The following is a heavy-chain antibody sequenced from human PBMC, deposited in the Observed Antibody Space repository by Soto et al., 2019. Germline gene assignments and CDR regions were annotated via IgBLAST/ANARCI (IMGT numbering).Heavy chain of an antibody. Sequence: RASVKVSCKVSGYTLTELSMHWVRQAPGKGLEWMGGFDPEDGETIYAQKFQGRVTMTEDTSTDTAYMELSSLRSEDTAVYYCATLLYYYDSSGYKVDIWGQGTMVTVS. D-gene: IGHD3-22*01. CDR1: GYTLTELS. CDR2: FDPEDGET. J-gene: IGHJ3*02. CDR3: ATLLYYYDSSGYKVDI. V-gene: IGHV1-24*01.